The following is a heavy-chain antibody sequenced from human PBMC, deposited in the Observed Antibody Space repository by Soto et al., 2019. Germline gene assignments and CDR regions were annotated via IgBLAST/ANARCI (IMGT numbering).Heavy chain of an antibody. CDR3: ARAYLGRLPRRADYYYALDV. CDR2: IGSAHDP. Sequence: EVQLVESGGGVEQPGGSLRLSCAASGFTFSTYDMHWVRQVPGKGLEWVSAIGSAHDPYYLGSVKGRFSISRENAKNSLYLQMNSLTTVDTAVYYCARAYLGRLPRRADYYYALDVWGQGTTVTVSS. J-gene: IGHJ6*02. D-gene: IGHD1-26*01. CDR1: GFTFSTYD. V-gene: IGHV3-13*05.